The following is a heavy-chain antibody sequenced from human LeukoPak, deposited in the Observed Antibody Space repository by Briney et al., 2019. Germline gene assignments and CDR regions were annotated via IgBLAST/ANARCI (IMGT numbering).Heavy chain of an antibody. V-gene: IGHV3-11*05. CDR3: AKGLDIVVPYYAMDV. Sequence: GGSLRLSCAASGFTFSDYYMNWIRQAPGKGLEYISYISGSSSDTNYADSVKGRFTISRDNAKNTLYLQMNSLRAEDTAVYYCAKGLDIVVPYYAMDVWGQGTTVTVSS. J-gene: IGHJ6*02. CDR2: ISGSSSDT. D-gene: IGHD2-2*01. CDR1: GFTFSDYY.